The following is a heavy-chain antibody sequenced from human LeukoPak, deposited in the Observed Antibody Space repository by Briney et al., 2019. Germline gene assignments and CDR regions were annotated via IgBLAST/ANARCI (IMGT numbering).Heavy chain of an antibody. D-gene: IGHD3-10*01. CDR1: GGTSSSYA. CDR3: ARVGRITMVRGVIMNNDAFDI. CDR2: IIPILGIA. Sequence: SVKVSCKASGGTSSSYAISWVRQAPGQGLEWMGRIIPILGIANYAQKFQGRVTITADKSTSTAYMELSSLRSEDTAVYYCARVGRITMVRGVIMNNDAFDIWGQGTMVTVSS. J-gene: IGHJ3*02. V-gene: IGHV1-69*04.